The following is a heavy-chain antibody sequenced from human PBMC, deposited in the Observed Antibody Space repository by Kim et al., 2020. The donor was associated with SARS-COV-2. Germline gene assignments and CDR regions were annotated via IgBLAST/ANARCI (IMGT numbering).Heavy chain of an antibody. Sequence: GGSLRLSCAASGFTFSSYSMNWVRQAPGKGLEWVSYISSSSSTIYYADSVKGRFTISRDNAKNSLYLQMNSLRDEDTAVYYCARDPPGSGYSTFDYWGQGTLVTVSS. J-gene: IGHJ4*02. CDR2: ISSSSSTI. CDR3: ARDPPGSGYSTFDY. D-gene: IGHD3-22*01. V-gene: IGHV3-48*02. CDR1: GFTFSSYS.